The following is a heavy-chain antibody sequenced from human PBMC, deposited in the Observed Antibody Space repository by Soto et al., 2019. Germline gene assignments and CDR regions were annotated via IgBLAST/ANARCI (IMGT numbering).Heavy chain of an antibody. CDR3: ARTIIPNPAVYDSSYFDI. V-gene: IGHV1-46*01. CDR1: GYTFTSYY. Sequence: ASVKVSCKASGYTFTSYYMHWVRQAPGQGLEWMGIINPSGGSTSYAQKFQGRVTMTRDTSTSTVYMELSSLRSEDTAVYYCARTIIPNPAVYDSSYFDIWGQGTMVTVSS. J-gene: IGHJ3*02. D-gene: IGHD3-22*01. CDR2: INPSGGST.